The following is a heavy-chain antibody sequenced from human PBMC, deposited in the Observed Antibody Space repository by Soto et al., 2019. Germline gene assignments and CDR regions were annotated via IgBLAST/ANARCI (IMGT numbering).Heavy chain of an antibody. CDR3: GSGSYNYGMDV. Sequence: ASVRVSYKASGYTFTGCYMHWVRQAPGQGLEWMGWINPNSGGTNYAQKFQGWVTMTRDTSISTAYMELSRLRSDDTAVYYYGSGSYNYGMDVWGQGTTVTVSS. V-gene: IGHV1-2*04. D-gene: IGHD3-10*01. CDR1: GYTFTGCY. J-gene: IGHJ6*02. CDR2: INPNSGGT.